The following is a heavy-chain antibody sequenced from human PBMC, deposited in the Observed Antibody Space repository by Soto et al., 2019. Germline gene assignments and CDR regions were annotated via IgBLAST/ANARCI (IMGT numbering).Heavy chain of an antibody. CDR2: IYPDDSDT. Sequence: PGESLKISCKGSGYSFASSWIGWVRQLPGKGLEWMGIIYPDDSDTRYSPSFQGQVTISADKSFTTVYLQWNSLKASDTAIYYCARPGYYDSSGFFNFDHWGQGTLVTVSS. CDR3: ARPGYYDSSGFFNFDH. CDR1: GYSFASSW. V-gene: IGHV5-51*01. J-gene: IGHJ4*02. D-gene: IGHD3-22*01.